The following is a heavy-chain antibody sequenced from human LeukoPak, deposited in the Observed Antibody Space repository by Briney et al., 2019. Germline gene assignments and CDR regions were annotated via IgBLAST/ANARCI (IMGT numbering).Heavy chain of an antibody. Sequence: GGSLRLSCAASGFTFSSYSMNWVRQAPGKGLEWVSSISSSSSYIYYADPVKGRFTISRDNAKNSLYLQMNSLRAEDTAVYYCARVPYQLLGSYMDVWGKGTTVTVSS. D-gene: IGHD2-2*01. J-gene: IGHJ6*03. V-gene: IGHV3-21*01. CDR3: ARVPYQLLGSYMDV. CDR1: GFTFSSYS. CDR2: ISSSSSYI.